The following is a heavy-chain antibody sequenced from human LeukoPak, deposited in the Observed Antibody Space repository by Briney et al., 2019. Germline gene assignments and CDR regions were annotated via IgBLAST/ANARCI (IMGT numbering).Heavy chain of an antibody. J-gene: IGHJ4*02. CDR2: INISSGTT. CDR1: GYTFTTYF. Sequence: ASVTVSCTASGYTFTTYFIHWVRQVPGQGLEWMGIINISSGTTTNAQKFQGRVTMTRDTSTGIVYMELSSLRSDDTAVYYCAREERAIAALGRGALDYWGQGTLVTVSS. V-gene: IGHV1-46*01. D-gene: IGHD6-13*01. CDR3: AREERAIAALGRGALDY.